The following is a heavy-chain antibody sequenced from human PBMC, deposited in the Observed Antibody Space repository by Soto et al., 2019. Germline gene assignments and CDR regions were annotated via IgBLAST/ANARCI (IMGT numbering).Heavy chain of an antibody. J-gene: IGHJ4*02. V-gene: IGHV1-18*01. Sequence: ASVKVSCKASGYTFTSYGISWVRQAPGQGLEWMGWISAYNGNTNYAQKLQGRVTMTTDTSTSTAYMELRSLRSDDTAVYYCARDQKKDDYIWGSYRSLFDYWGQGTLVTVSS. D-gene: IGHD3-16*02. CDR3: ARDQKKDDYIWGSYRSLFDY. CDR1: GYTFTSYG. CDR2: ISAYNGNT.